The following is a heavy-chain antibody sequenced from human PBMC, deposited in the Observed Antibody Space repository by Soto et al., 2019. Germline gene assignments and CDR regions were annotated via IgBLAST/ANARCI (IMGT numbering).Heavy chain of an antibody. CDR3: ARTIHGRSGWYFANDY. Sequence: GGSLRLSCAASGFTFSSYSMNWVRQAPGKGLEWVSSINSSSSYIDYADSVKGRFTISRDNAKNSLYLQMNSLRAEDTAVYYCARTIHGRSGWYFANDYWGQGTLVTVSS. CDR2: INSSSSYI. J-gene: IGHJ4*02. V-gene: IGHV3-21*01. CDR1: GFTFSSYS. D-gene: IGHD6-19*01.